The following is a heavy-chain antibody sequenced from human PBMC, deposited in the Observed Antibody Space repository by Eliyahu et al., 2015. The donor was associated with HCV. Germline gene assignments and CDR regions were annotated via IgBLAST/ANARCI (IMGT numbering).Heavy chain of an antibody. CDR2: IYSGGST. CDR1: GFTVSSNN. V-gene: IGHV3-53*04. D-gene: IGHD6-19*01. J-gene: IGHJ3*02. Sequence: EVQLVESGGGLVQPGGSLRLSCAAXGFTVSSNNMTWVRQAPGKGLEWVSVIYSGGSTYYADSVKGRFTISRHNSKNTLYLQMNSLRAEDTAVYYCARGAVAGSGAFDIWGQGTMVTVSS. CDR3: ARGAVAGSGAFDI.